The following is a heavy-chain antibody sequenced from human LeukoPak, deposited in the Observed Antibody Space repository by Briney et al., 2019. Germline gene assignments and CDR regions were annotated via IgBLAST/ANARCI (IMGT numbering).Heavy chain of an antibody. J-gene: IGHJ4*02. CDR1: GFRLTDYA. CDR3: ARHDSYIPW. Sequence: GGSLGLSCAASGFRLTDYAMSWVRQAPGKGLQWVSGISDSGGSSYYTDSVKGRFTISRDNSKNTVFLEMNNLRVEDTAVYFCARHDSYIPWWGQGSLVTVSS. V-gene: IGHV3-23*01. CDR2: ISDSGGSS. D-gene: IGHD5-18*01.